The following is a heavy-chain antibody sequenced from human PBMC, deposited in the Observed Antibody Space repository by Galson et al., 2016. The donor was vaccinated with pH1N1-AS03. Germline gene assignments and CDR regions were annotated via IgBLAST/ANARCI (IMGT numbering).Heavy chain of an antibody. V-gene: IGHV3-30*03. Sequence: CAASGFTFSGYDMHWVRQAPGKGLEWVALSSVDGINQYYGDSVKGRFTVSRDNSTNTLYRKMDSLRVEDTAGYYCGDVWSSIGAGDLGQGTLVIVSS. J-gene: IGHJ1*01. CDR2: SSVDGINQ. CDR1: GFTFSGYD. D-gene: IGHD2-2*01. CDR3: GDVWSSIGAGD.